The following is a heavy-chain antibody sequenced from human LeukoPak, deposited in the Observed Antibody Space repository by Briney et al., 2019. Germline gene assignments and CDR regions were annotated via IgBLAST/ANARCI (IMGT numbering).Heavy chain of an antibody. CDR3: ATLHFYAMGV. CDR1: GLRFSGQY. V-gene: IGHV3-11*01. CDR2: ISGSGTDT. Sequence: PGGSMRLSCAASGLRFSGQYMIWIRQAPGKGLEWVAFISGSGTDTFYADSVKGRLFISKDNTRDSLSLQMTSLSAEDTAMYYCATLHFYAMGVWGQGTTVTVSS. J-gene: IGHJ6*01.